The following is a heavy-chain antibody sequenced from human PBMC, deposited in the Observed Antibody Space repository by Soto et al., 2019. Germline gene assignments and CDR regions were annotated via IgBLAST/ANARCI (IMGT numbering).Heavy chain of an antibody. CDR2: IYYSGST. V-gene: IGHV4-59*01. CDR3: ARASGYSYGYSAY. CDR1: GGSISSYY. D-gene: IGHD5-18*01. J-gene: IGHJ4*02. Sequence: SETLSLTCTVSGGSISSYYWSWIRQPPGKGLEWIGYIYYSGSTNYNPSLKSRVTISVDTSTNQFSLKLSSVTAADTAVYYCARASGYSYGYSAYWGQGTQVTSPQ.